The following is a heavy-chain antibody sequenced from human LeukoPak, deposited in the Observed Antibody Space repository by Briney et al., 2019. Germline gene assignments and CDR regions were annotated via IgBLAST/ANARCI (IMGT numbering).Heavy chain of an antibody. CDR1: GFTFSSYW. V-gene: IGHV3-7*03. CDR2: IKQDGSEK. CDR3: ARGPHREYLEQWLTGQFGY. J-gene: IGHJ4*02. Sequence: GGSLRLSCAASGFTFSSYWMSWVRRAPGKGLEWVANIKQDGSEKYYVDSVKGRFTISRDNAKNSLYLQMNSLRAEDTAVYYCARGPHREYLEQWLTGQFGYWGQGTLVTVSS. D-gene: IGHD6-19*01.